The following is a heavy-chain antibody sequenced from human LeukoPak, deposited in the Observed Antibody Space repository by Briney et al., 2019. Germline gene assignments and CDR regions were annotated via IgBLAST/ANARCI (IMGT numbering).Heavy chain of an antibody. J-gene: IGHJ5*02. CDR1: GYTFTSYY. D-gene: IGHD3-10*01. CDR3: ARVSSGRGSFFDP. CDR2: INPSGGST. V-gene: IGHV1-46*01. Sequence: ASVKVSCKASGYTFTSYYMHWVRQAPGQGLEWMGIINPSGGSTRYAQKFQGRVTMTRDTSISTAYMELSRLRSDDTAVYYCARVSSGRGSFFDPWGQGTLVTVSS.